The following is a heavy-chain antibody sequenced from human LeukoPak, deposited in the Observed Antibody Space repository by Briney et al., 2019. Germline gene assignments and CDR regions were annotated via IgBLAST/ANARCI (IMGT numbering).Heavy chain of an antibody. Sequence: SETLSLTCTVSGGSTSGRYWTWIRQPPGKGLEWIGYIHYDGRTNYNPSFKSRVIISLDTSNNQFSLNLKSATAADTAAYYCARLVNYGYSDYWGQGTLVTVSS. D-gene: IGHD3-22*01. CDR3: ARLVNYGYSDY. CDR1: GGSTSGRY. CDR2: IHYDGRT. V-gene: IGHV4-59*11. J-gene: IGHJ4*02.